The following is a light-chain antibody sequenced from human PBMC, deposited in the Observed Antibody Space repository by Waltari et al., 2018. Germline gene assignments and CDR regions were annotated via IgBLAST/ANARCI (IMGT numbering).Light chain of an antibody. J-gene: IGKJ2*01. CDR3: QQFGSSVMYT. CDR2: GAS. CDR1: QSVSRSR. V-gene: IGKV3-20*01. Sequence: EVVLTQSPGPLSFAPGERATLPSRASQSVSRSRIAWYLQRPGQAPRLLIYGASGRATGIPDRFSGSGSGTDFSLTISRVEPEDFAVYYCQQFGSSVMYTFGQGTKLEIK.